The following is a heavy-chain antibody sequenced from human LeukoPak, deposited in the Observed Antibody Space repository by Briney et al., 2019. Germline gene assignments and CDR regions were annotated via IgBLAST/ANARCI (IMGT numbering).Heavy chain of an antibody. CDR3: ARGIVVVPAALGYYYYMDV. D-gene: IGHD2-2*01. CDR2: IIPIFGTA. Sequence: VASVKVSCKASGGTFSSYAISWVRQAPGQGLEWMGGIIPIFGTANYAQKFQGRVTITADESTSTAYMELSSLRSEDTAVYYCARGIVVVPAALGYYYYMDVWGKGTTVTVSS. J-gene: IGHJ6*03. V-gene: IGHV1-69*13. CDR1: GGTFSSYA.